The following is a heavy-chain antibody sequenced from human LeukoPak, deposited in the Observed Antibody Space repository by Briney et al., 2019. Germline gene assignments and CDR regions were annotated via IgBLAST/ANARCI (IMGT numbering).Heavy chain of an antibody. V-gene: IGHV3-48*04. J-gene: IGHJ5*02. Sequence: GGSLRLSCAASGFTFSGYGMNWVRQAPGKGLEWVSYISSSSSSMYYADSVKGRFTISRDNAENSLHLHMSSLRAEDTAVYYCATPPSVTWFDPWGQGTLVTVSS. CDR1: GFTFSGYG. D-gene: IGHD4-23*01. CDR3: ATPPSVTWFDP. CDR2: ISSSSSSM.